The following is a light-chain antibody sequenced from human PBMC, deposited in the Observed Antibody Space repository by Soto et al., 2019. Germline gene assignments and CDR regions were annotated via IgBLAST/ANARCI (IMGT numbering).Light chain of an antibody. V-gene: IGLV2-14*01. CDR2: EVS. J-gene: IGLJ3*02. CDR3: SSYTSSRV. CDR1: SSDVGGYNY. Sequence: QSALTQPASVSGSPGQSITISCTGTSSDVGGYNYVSWYQQHPGKAPKLMIYEVSNRPSGVSNRFSGSKSGNTASLTISGLRGEYEADYDCSSYTSSRVFGGGTKLTVL.